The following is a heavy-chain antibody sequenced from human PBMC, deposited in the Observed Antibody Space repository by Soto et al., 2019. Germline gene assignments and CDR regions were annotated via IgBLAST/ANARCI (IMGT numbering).Heavy chain of an antibody. CDR2: IITLFGTS. J-gene: IGHJ4*02. CDR3: AREVGYGDFSAALLD. CDR1: GGTFSGQS. V-gene: IGHV1-69*01. Sequence: VQLMQSGAEVKKPGSSVKVSCKDSGGTFSGQSINWVRQAPGQGLEWMGGIITLFGTSNYAQNFQGRVTITADQSTSTAYMELNSLTSDDTAVYYCAREVGYGDFSAALLDWGQGTLVTVSS. D-gene: IGHD2-21*02.